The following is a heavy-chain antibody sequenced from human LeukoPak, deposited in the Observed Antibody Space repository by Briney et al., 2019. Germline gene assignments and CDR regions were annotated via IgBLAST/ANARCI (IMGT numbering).Heavy chain of an antibody. CDR2: ISGSGGSR. V-gene: IGHV3-23*01. J-gene: IGHJ4*02. D-gene: IGHD1-26*01. CDR3: AKLREWELPDLFDY. Sequence: GGSLRLSCAAPGFTFSTYGMSWVRQAPGKGLEWVSGISGSGGSRFYTDSVKGRFTISRDNPKNTLYLQMNSLRAEDTAVYYCAKLREWELPDLFDYWGQGTLVTVSS. CDR1: GFTFSTYG.